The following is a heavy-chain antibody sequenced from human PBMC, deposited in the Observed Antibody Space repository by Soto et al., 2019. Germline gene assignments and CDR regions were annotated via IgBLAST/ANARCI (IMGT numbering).Heavy chain of an antibody. J-gene: IGHJ6*02. CDR3: ASHGGYCSETICYKGSYYYYYGLDV. CDR2: INQDGSEK. V-gene: IGHV3-7*03. D-gene: IGHD2-2*02. Sequence: GGSLRLSCAASGFTFSNYWMSWVRQAPGKGLEWVANINQDGSEKYYVDSVDSVRGRFIISRDNAENSLYLQMDSLRAEDTAVYYCASHGGYCSETICYKGSYYYYYGLDVWGQGTTVTVSS. CDR1: GFTFSNYW.